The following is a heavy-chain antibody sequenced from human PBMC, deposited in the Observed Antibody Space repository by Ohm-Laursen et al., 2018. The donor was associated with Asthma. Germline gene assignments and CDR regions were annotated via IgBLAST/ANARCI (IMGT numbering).Heavy chain of an antibody. Sequence: SLRPSCSASGFTFRSYSMNWVRQAPGKGLEWVAAISDGGTLKYYADSVKGRFTISRDNSKNTLYLQMNSLRAEDTAVYYCAKDRRQYYDFWSGYFDYWGQGTLVTVSS. D-gene: IGHD3-3*01. J-gene: IGHJ4*02. CDR1: GFTFRSYS. CDR3: AKDRRQYYDFWSGYFDY. V-gene: IGHV3-30*18. CDR2: ISDGGTLK.